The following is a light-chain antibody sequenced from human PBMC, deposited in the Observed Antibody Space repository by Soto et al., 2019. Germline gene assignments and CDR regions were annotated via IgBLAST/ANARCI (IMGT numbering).Light chain of an antibody. CDR3: QQYNNWALGGT. CDR2: GAS. V-gene: IGKV3-15*01. CDR1: QSVSSN. Sequence: EIVMTQSPATLSVSPGERATLSCRASQSVSSNLAWYQQKPGQAPRLLIYGASTRATGIPARFSGSGSGTEFTLTISSLQSEDFAVYYCQQYNNWALGGTFGQGTKLEIK. J-gene: IGKJ2*02.